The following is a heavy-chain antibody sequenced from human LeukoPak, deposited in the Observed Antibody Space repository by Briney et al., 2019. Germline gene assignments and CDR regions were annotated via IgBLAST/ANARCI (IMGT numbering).Heavy chain of an antibody. V-gene: IGHV3-23*01. J-gene: IGHJ4*02. CDR1: GFTFSSYA. D-gene: IGHD2-8*01. CDR3: AKDRALYCTNGVCYSGLFDY. Sequence: GGSLRLSCAASGFTFSSYAMSWVRQAPGKGLEWVSAISGGGGSTYYADSVKGRFTISRDNSKNTLYLQMNSLRAEDTAVYYCAKDRALYCTNGVCYSGLFDYWGQGTLVTVSS. CDR2: ISGGGGST.